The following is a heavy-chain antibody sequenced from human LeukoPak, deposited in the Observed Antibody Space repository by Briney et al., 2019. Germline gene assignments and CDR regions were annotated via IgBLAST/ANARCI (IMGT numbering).Heavy chain of an antibody. J-gene: IGHJ3*02. CDR1: GFTFSSYS. CDR2: ISSSSSYI. Sequence: GGSLRLSCAASGFTFSSYSMNWVRQAPGKGLEWVSSISSSSSYIYYADSVKGRFTISRDNAKNSLYLQMNSLRAEDTAVYYCATETYGDYYRDAFDIWGQGTMVTVSS. D-gene: IGHD4-17*01. CDR3: ATETYGDYYRDAFDI. V-gene: IGHV3-21*01.